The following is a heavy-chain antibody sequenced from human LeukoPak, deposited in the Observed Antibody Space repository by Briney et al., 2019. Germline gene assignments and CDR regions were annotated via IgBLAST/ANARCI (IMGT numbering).Heavy chain of an antibody. J-gene: IGHJ4*02. V-gene: IGHV3-20*04. CDR3: SRLFYGGLGGPLDY. D-gene: IGHD4-23*01. CDR1: GFVFNEYG. CDR2: INGNGGRK. Sequence: GGSLRLSCAASGFVFNEYGMTWVRQIPGKGLEWVSGINGNGGRKGYADSVKGRFIISRDNAKNSLYLQMDSLRAEDTALYFWSRLFYGGLGGPLDYGGQGTLVTVSS.